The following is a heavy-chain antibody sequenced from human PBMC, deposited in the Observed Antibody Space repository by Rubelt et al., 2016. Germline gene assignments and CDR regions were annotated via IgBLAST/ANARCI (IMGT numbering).Heavy chain of an antibody. CDR2: INSDGSST. D-gene: IGHD6-19*01. Sequence: INSDGSSTSYADSVKGRFTISRDNAKNTLYLQMNSLRAEDTAVYYCASLPRDIAVAGSSLYYYYGMDVWGQGTTVTVSS. V-gene: IGHV3-74*01. J-gene: IGHJ6*02. CDR3: ASLPRDIAVAGSSLYYYYGMDV.